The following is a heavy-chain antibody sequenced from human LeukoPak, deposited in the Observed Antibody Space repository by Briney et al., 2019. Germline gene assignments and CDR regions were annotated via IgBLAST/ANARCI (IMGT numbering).Heavy chain of an antibody. CDR2: MNPNSGNT. V-gene: IGHV1-8*01. J-gene: IGHJ4*02. D-gene: IGHD3-3*01. Sequence: GASVKVSCKASGYTSTSYDINWVRQATGQGLEWMGWMNPNSGNTGYAQKFQGRVTMTRNTSISTAYMELSSLRSEDTAVYYCARGRVTNRITIYYWGQGTLVTVSS. CDR3: ARGRVTNRITIYY. CDR1: GYTSTSYD.